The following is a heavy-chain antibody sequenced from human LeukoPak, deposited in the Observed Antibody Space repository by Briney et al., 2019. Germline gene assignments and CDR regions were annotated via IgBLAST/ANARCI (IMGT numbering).Heavy chain of an antibody. V-gene: IGHV4-59*01. J-gene: IGHJ4*02. D-gene: IGHD2-15*01. CDR2: IFYSGST. CDR3: ARSHYCSGCYPNLNF. Sequence: PSETLSLTCTVSGDSLSSYYWSWIRQPPGKGLEWIGYIFYSGSTNYNPSLKSRVTISVDTSKNQFSLRLSSVTAADTAVYYCARSHYCSGCYPNLNFWGQGTLVTVSS. CDR1: GDSLSSYY.